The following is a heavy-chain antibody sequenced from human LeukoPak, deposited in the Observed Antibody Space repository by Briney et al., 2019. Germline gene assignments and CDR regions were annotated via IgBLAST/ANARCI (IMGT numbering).Heavy chain of an antibody. CDR3: ARTIVDYDFWSGYYHFDY. J-gene: IGHJ4*02. CDR2: GDYSGGT. Sequence: SETLSLTCTVSGDSFSSVTDYWAWIRQPPGKGLEWIASGDYSGGTYYNPSLESRVAISADMSKNQFSLKLTSVTAADTAVYYCARTIVDYDFWSGYYHFDYWGQGTLVTVSS. V-gene: IGHV4-39*07. CDR1: GDSFSSVTDY. D-gene: IGHD3-3*01.